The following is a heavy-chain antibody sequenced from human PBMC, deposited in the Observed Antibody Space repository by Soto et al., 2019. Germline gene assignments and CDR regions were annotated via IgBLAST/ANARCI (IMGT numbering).Heavy chain of an antibody. CDR2: IYYSGRT. Sequence: QLQLQESGPGLVKPSETLSLTCTVSGGSISSSSYFWGWIRQPPGKGLEWIGSIYYSGRTYYNPSLKRRVTLSVDTSKNQFSLKLSSVTAADTAVYYCARHPSDFWFDPWGQGTLVTVSS. CDR3: ARHPSDFWFDP. CDR1: GGSISSSSYF. J-gene: IGHJ5*02. D-gene: IGHD2-21*02. V-gene: IGHV4-39*01.